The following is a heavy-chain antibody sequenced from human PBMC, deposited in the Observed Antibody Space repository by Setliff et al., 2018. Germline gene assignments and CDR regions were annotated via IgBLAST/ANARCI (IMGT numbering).Heavy chain of an antibody. CDR3: VPGIATAGKVS. D-gene: IGHD6-13*01. Sequence: GGSLRLSCAASGFSFGDYYMGWIRQAPGTGLEWISYITSSGSSTFYADSVKGRFTISRDNAKNSLYLQMNSLRVEDTAVYYCVPGIATAGKVSWGQGTLVTVSS. V-gene: IGHV3-11*01. CDR1: GFSFGDYY. J-gene: IGHJ5*02. CDR2: ITSSGSST.